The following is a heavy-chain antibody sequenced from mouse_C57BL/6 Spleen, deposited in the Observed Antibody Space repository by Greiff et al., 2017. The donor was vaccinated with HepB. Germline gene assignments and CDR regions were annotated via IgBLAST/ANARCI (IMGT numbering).Heavy chain of an antibody. V-gene: IGHV1-78*01. D-gene: IGHD1-1*01. CDR1: GYTFTDHT. CDR3: ARGGFYYYGSSYYAMDY. Sequence: QVQLQQPDAELVKPGASVKISCKVSGYTFTDHTIHWMKQRPEQGLEWIGYIYPRDGSTKYNEKFKGKATLTADKSSSTAYMQLNSLTSEDSAVYFCARGGFYYYGSSYYAMDYWGQGTSVTVSS. J-gene: IGHJ4*01. CDR2: IYPRDGST.